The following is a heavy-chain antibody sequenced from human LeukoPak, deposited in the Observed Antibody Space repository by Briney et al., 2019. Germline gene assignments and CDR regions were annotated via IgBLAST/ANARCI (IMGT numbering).Heavy chain of an antibody. CDR3: ARGPRYFDY. Sequence: SETLSLTCTVSGGSISSGGYYWSWIRQHPGKGLEGIEYIYYSGSPYYHPSLKRRVTISVDTSKNQFSLKLSSVPAADTAVYYCARGPRYFDYWGQGTLVTVSS. V-gene: IGHV4-31*03. J-gene: IGHJ4*02. CDR1: GGSISSGGYY. CDR2: IYYSGSP.